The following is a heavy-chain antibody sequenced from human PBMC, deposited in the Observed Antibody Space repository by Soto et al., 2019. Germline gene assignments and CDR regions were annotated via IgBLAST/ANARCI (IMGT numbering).Heavy chain of an antibody. CDR2: IFYSGST. V-gene: IGHV4-30-2*03. Sequence: SETLSLTCAVSGGSISSGGYSWSWIRQPPGKGLEWIGYIFYSGSTYYSPSLKSRISLSVDTSKNQFSLTLTSVTAADTAVYFCARHGLTAYMAYYFDFWGQGTLVTVSS. CDR1: GGSISSGGYS. D-gene: IGHD3-16*01. CDR3: ARHGLTAYMAYYFDF. J-gene: IGHJ4*02.